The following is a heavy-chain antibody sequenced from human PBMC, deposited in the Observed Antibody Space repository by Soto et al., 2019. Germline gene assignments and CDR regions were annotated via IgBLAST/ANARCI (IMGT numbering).Heavy chain of an antibody. J-gene: IGHJ4*02. CDR2: MEPSSGRT. CDR1: GYSFTGLD. CDR3: ARGVTAGVDY. V-gene: IGHV1-8*01. Sequence: ASVKVSCKASGYSFTGLDINWVRQTTGQGLEWMGWMEPSSGRTGYAQKFQGRVTMTRDTSINTAYMELSSLTSDDTAFYYCARGVTAGVDYWGQGTMVTVSS. D-gene: IGHD1-26*01.